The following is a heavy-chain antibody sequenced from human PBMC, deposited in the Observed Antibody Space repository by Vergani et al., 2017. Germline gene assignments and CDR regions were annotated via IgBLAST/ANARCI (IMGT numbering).Heavy chain of an antibody. D-gene: IGHD2-2*03. V-gene: IGHV4-61*02. Sequence: QVQLQESGPGLVKPSQTLSLTCTVSGGYISSGSYYWSWIRQPAGKRLGWIGRIYTSGSTNYNPSLKSRVTISVDTSKNQFSLKLSSVTAADTAVYYCARLSGYCSSTSCYGWFDPWGQGTLVTVSS. CDR3: ARLSGYCSSTSCYGWFDP. CDR2: IYTSGST. CDR1: GGYISSGSYY. J-gene: IGHJ5*02.